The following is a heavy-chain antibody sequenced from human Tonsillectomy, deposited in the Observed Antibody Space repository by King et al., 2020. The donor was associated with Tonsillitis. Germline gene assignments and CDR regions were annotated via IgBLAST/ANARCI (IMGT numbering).Heavy chain of an antibody. CDR1: GGSISSGDYS. CDR3: ARGDGDNSFYYYYGMDV. J-gene: IGHJ6*02. CDR2: IYHSGST. Sequence: QLQLQESGSGLVKPSQTLSLTCAVSGGSISSGDYSWSWTRQPPGKGLEWIGYIYHSGSTYYNPSLKSRVTISVDRSKNQFSLKLSSVTAADTAVYYCARGDGDNSFYYYYGMDVWGQGTTVTVSS. V-gene: IGHV4-30-2*01. D-gene: IGHD4-17*01.